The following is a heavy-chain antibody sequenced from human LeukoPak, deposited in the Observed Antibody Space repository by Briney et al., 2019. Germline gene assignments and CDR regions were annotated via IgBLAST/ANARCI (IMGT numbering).Heavy chain of an antibody. V-gene: IGHV3-11*01. CDR2: ITNSGRSM. D-gene: IGHD1-26*01. J-gene: IGHJ3*01. CDR3: ARERSGSYFTFDF. CDR1: GFTFGNYP. Sequence: GGSLRLSCAPSGFTFGNYPFSWVRQAPGKGLEWVSYITNSGRSMYYGESVRGRFTISRDNAKNSLFLHMNSLRAEDTAVYFCARERSGSYFTFDFWGQGTVVTVSS.